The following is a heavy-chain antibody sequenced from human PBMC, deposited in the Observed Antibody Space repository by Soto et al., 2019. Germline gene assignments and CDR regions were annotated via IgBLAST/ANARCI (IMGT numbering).Heavy chain of an antibody. CDR1: GYTFTTYA. CDR2: INPASGHT. CDR3: GRSVVGATGEILYNAMDV. Sequence: ASVKVSCKASGYTFTTYALHWVRQAPGQRPEWMGWINPASGHTKYSKKFQDRVTITRDTSASTGYMELSSLRSEDATVYYCGRSVVGATGEILYNAMDVWGQRTTVTVSS. J-gene: IGHJ6*02. V-gene: IGHV1-3*01. D-gene: IGHD1-26*01.